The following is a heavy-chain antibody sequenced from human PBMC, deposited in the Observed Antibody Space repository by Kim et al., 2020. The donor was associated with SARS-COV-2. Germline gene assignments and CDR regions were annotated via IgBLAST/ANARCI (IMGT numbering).Heavy chain of an antibody. CDR2: AYYSGNT. CDR1: GGSLSSSSYY. Sequence: SETLSLTCTVSGGSLSSSSYYWGWIRQPPGKGLEWIGTAYYSGNTYYNPSLKSRVTISVDTSTNQFSLKLGSVTAADTAVYYCARPQRYSSGGYVAFYY. D-gene: IGHD6-13*01. J-gene: IGHJ6*01. CDR3: ARPQRYSSGGYVAFYY. V-gene: IGHV4-39*01.